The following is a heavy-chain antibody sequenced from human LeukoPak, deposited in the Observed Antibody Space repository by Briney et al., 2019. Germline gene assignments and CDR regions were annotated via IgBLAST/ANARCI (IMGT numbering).Heavy chain of an antibody. J-gene: IGHJ6*02. Sequence: GGSLRLSCAASGFTFSSYWMHWVRHAPGKGLVWVSRINSDGSSTSYADSVKGRFTISRDNSKNTLYLQMNSLRAEDTAVYYCARERIKTNTYYYYGMDVWGQGTTVTVSS. V-gene: IGHV3-74*01. CDR2: INSDGSST. D-gene: IGHD5-18*01. CDR1: GFTFSSYW. CDR3: ARERIKTNTYYYYGMDV.